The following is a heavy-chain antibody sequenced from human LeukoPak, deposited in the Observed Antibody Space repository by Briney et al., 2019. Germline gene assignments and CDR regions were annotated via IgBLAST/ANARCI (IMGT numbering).Heavy chain of an antibody. CDR3: ARGRYFDILTGYYQTQYYYPMDV. J-gene: IGHJ6*02. CDR2: TSYDGGNK. Sequence: GGSLRLSCAASGFTFSSYAIHWVRQAPGKGLEWVAVTSYDGGNKYYGDSVKGRFTISRDNSKSTLYLEVSSLRAEDTAVYYCARGRYFDILTGYYQTQYYYPMDVWGRGTTVTVSS. CDR1: GFTFSSYA. D-gene: IGHD3-9*01. V-gene: IGHV3-30*03.